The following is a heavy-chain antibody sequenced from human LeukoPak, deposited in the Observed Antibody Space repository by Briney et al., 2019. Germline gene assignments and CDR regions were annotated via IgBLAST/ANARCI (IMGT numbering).Heavy chain of an antibody. CDR1: GFTFSSYA. CDR3: ARAWLQLKYYFDY. Sequence: GGSLRLSCAASGFTFSSYAMSWVRQAPGKGLEWVSAISGSGGSTYYADSVKGRFTISRDNSKNTLYLQMNSLSAEDTAVYYCARAWLQLKYYFDYWGQGTLVTVSS. D-gene: IGHD5-24*01. J-gene: IGHJ4*02. V-gene: IGHV3-23*01. CDR2: ISGSGGST.